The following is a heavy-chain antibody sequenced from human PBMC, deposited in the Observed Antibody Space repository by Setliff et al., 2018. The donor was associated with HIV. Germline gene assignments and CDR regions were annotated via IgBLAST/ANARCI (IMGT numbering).Heavy chain of an antibody. J-gene: IGHJ4*02. CDR3: AKDIVAPGLFLDY. CDR2: ISWDGGST. V-gene: IGHV3-43D*03. Sequence: GGSLRLSCAASGFTFDDYAMHWVRQVPGKGLEWVSLISWDGGSTYYADSVKGRFTISRDNGKNSLYLQMNSLRAEDTAVYYCAKDIVAPGLFLDYWGQGTLVTVSS. CDR1: GFTFDDYA. D-gene: IGHD2-15*01.